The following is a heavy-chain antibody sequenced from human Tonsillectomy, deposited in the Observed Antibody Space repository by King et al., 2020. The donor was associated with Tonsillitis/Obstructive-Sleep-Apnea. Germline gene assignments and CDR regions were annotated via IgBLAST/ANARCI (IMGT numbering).Heavy chain of an antibody. D-gene: IGHD2-15*01. CDR2: IYSGGST. CDR1: GFTVSSNY. Sequence: VQLVESGGGLIQPGGSLRLSCAASGFTVSSNYMSWVRQAPGKGLEWVSVIYSGGSTYYADSVKGRFTISRDNSKNTLYLQMNSLRAEDTAVYYCAREEGDKGYCSGGSCYSYYYYYMDVWGKGTTVTVSS. CDR3: AREEGDKGYCSGGSCYSYYYYYMDV. J-gene: IGHJ6*03. V-gene: IGHV3-53*01.